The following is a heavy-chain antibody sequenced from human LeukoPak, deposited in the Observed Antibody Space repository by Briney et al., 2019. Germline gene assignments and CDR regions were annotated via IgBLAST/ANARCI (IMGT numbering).Heavy chain of an antibody. V-gene: IGHV1-2*02. J-gene: IGHJ4*02. CDR1: GYTFTGHY. D-gene: IGHD1-26*01. CDR2: IKPNSGGT. CDR3: ARGGWELLRTSFDY. Sequence: ASGKVSCKASGYTFTGHYMHWVRQAPGQGLEWMGWIKPNSGGTSHAQKFQGRVTMTRDTSISTAYMELRRLTSDDTAVYYCARGGWELLRTSFDYWGQGTLVTVSS.